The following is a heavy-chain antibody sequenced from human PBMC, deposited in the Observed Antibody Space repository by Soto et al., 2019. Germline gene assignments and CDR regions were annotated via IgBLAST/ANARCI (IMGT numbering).Heavy chain of an antibody. Sequence: QVQLVQSGAEVKKPGASVKVSCKASGNTFSNYYIHWVRQAPGQGLEWMGTINPSGGHTTYAQKFLGRVTMTRDTSTSTRYMEVTRLRSEDTAVYYCARGGHVVVVTAAFDYWGQGTLVTVSS. V-gene: IGHV1-46*03. CDR2: INPSGGHT. CDR3: ARGGHVVVVTAAFDY. CDR1: GNTFSNYY. D-gene: IGHD2-21*02. J-gene: IGHJ4*02.